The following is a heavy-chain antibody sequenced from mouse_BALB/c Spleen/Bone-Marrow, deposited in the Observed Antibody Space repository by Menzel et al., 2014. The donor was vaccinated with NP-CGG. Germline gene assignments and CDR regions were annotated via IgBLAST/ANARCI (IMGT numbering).Heavy chain of an antibody. J-gene: IGHJ2*01. CDR2: VNPYNDGT. CDR1: GYTFTSYV. Sequence: EVQLQQSGPELVRPGASVKMSCKTSGYTFTSYVMHWVKQKPGQGLEWIRYVNPYNDGTKYNEKFKGKATLTSDKSSSTAYMELSSLTSEDSAVYYCARRGRIAEALGYWGQGPLSQPPQ. V-gene: IGHV1-14*01. D-gene: IGHD6-1*01. CDR3: ARRGRIAEALGY.